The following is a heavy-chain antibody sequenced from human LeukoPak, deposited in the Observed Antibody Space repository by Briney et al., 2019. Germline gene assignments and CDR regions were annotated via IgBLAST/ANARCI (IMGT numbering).Heavy chain of an antibody. J-gene: IGHJ6*03. CDR1: GYDFSSSW. Sequence: KLGESLKISCKGSGYDFSSSWVGWVRQMPGKGLEYMGFIYPGDSDTRYSPSFQGQVTISADKSISTTYLHWSSLKASDTAMYYCARHRRDYGDYYVDVWGKGTTVIVSS. D-gene: IGHD4-17*01. V-gene: IGHV5-51*01. CDR2: IYPGDSDT. CDR3: ARHRRDYGDYYVDV.